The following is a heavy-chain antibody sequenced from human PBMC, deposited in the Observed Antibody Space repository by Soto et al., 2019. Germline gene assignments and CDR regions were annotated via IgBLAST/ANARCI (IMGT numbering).Heavy chain of an antibody. CDR1: GDSVYSNSAA. D-gene: IGHD4-17*01. CDR3: AREATVVTPYWYFDL. CDR2: TYYRSKWYH. V-gene: IGHV6-1*01. Sequence: SQTLSLTCAISGDSVYSNSAAWNWIRQSPSRGLEWLGRTYYRSKWYHDYAVSVKSRITINPDTSRNQFSLQLNSVTPEDTALYYCAREATVVTPYWYFDLWGRATRVIVSA. J-gene: IGHJ2*01.